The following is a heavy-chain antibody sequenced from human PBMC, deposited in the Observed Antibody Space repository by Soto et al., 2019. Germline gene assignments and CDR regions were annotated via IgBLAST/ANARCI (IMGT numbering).Heavy chain of an antibody. Sequence: GGSLRLSCAASGFTFSSYDMHWVRQATGKGLEWVSAIGTAGDTYYPGSVKSRFTISRENAKNSLYLQMNSLRAGDTVVYYCARGGSGGPGSYAFDIWGQGTMVTVSS. D-gene: IGHD3-10*01. CDR3: ARGGSGGPGSYAFDI. CDR1: GFTFSSYD. V-gene: IGHV3-13*01. J-gene: IGHJ3*02. CDR2: IGTAGDT.